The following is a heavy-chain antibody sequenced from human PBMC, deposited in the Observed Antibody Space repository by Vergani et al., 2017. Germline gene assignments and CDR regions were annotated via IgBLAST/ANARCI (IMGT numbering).Heavy chain of an antibody. V-gene: IGHV1-8*01. CDR2: MNPNSGNT. D-gene: IGHD1-26*01. CDR3: ARRTAGGSYGVAFDI. J-gene: IGHJ3*02. CDR1: GYTFTSYD. Sequence: QVQLVQSGAEVKKPGASVKVSCKASGYTFTSYDINWVRQATGQGLEWMGWMNPNSGNTGYAQKFQGRVTITADKSTSTAYMELSSLRSEDTAVYYCARRTAGGSYGVAFDIWGQGTMVTVSS.